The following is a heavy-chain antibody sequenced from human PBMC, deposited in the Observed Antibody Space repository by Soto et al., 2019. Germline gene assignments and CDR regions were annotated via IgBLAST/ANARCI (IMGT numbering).Heavy chain of an antibody. CDR3: ARVDRYYDSSGLRGSFFDY. CDR1: GGSVSSGSYY. V-gene: IGHV4-61*01. J-gene: IGHJ4*02. CDR2: IYYSGST. Sequence: QVQLQESGPGLVKPSETLSLTCTVSGGSVSSGSYYWSWIRQPPGKGLEWIGYIYYSGSTNYNPSLKSRVTISVDTSKSQFSLKLSSVTAADTAVYYCARVDRYYDSSGLRGSFFDYWGQGTLVTVSS. D-gene: IGHD3-22*01.